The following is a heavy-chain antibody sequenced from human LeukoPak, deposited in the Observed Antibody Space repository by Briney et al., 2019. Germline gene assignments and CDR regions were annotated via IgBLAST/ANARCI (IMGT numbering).Heavy chain of an antibody. CDR2: ISYDGSNK. CDR3: ASPGVATTGYSSSWYGAPIVY. D-gene: IGHD6-13*01. Sequence: GRSLRLSCAASGFTFSSYAMHWVRQAPGKGLEWVAVISYDGSNKYYADSVKGRFTNSRGNSKNTLYLQMNSLRAEDTAVYYCASPGVATTGYSSSWYGAPIVYWGQGTLVTVSS. V-gene: IGHV3-30-3*01. CDR1: GFTFSSYA. J-gene: IGHJ4*02.